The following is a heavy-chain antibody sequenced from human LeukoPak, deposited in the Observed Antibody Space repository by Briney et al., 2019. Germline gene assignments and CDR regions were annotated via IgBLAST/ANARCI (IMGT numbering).Heavy chain of an antibody. CDR2: IIPIFGTA. CDR3: AREGGSVAGYYFDY. CDR1: GGTFSSYA. Sequence: ASVKVSCKASGGTFSSYAISWVRQAPGQGLEWMGGIIPIFGTANYAQKFQGRVTITADESTSTAYMELSSLRSEDTAVYNCAREGGSVAGYYFDYWGQGTLVTVSS. J-gene: IGHJ4*02. D-gene: IGHD3-16*01. V-gene: IGHV1-69*13.